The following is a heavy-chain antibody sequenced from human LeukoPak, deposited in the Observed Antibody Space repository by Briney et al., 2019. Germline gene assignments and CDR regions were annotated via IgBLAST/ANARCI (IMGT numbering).Heavy chain of an antibody. D-gene: IGHD2-15*01. J-gene: IGHJ6*02. Sequence: GGSLRLSCAASGFTVTTKTMAWVRQAPGRGLEWVSVFYSPGSTYYADSVHGRFTISRDNAKNSLYLQMNSLRDEDTAVYYCARTPYERDSAWLGYYYYYGMDVWGQGTTVTVSS. CDR2: FYSPGST. CDR3: ARTPYERDSAWLGYYYYYGMDV. V-gene: IGHV3-53*01. CDR1: GFTVTTKT.